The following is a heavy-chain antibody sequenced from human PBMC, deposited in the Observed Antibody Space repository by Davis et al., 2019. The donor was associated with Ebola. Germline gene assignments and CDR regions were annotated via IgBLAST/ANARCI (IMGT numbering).Heavy chain of an antibody. V-gene: IGHV3-21*01. D-gene: IGHD5-18*01. CDR3: ARVRVETAMVIGY. J-gene: IGHJ4*02. CDR1: GFTFSSYS. CDR2: ISSSSSYI. Sequence: GESLKISCAASGFTFSSYSMNWVRQAPGKGLEWVSSISSSSSYIYYADSVKGRFTISRDNAKNSLYLQMNSLRAEDTAVYYCARVRVETAMVIGYWGQGTLVTVSS.